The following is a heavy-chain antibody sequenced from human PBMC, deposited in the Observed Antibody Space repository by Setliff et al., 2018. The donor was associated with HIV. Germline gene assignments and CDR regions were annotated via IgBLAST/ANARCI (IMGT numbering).Heavy chain of an antibody. D-gene: IGHD3-22*01. CDR1: GGSISSYY. V-gene: IGHV4-59*08. Sequence: SETLSLTCTVSGGSISSYYWSWIRQPPGKGLEWIGYIYYSGSTNYNPSLKSRVTISVNTSKNQFSLRLSSVTAADTAVYYCARSAAYDSSFQHWGQGTLVTVSS. J-gene: IGHJ1*01. CDR2: IYYSGST. CDR3: ARSAAYDSSFQH.